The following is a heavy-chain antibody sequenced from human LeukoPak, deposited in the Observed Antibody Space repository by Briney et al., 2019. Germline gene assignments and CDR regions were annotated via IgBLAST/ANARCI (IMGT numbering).Heavy chain of an antibody. Sequence: NPSETLSLTCAVYGGSFSGYYWSWVRQPPGKGLEWIGEINHSGSTNYNPSLKSRVTISVDTSKNQFSLKLSSETAADTAVYYCASGYSSSWPEYWGQGTLVTVSS. CDR3: ASGYSSSWPEY. CDR2: INHSGST. D-gene: IGHD6-13*01. J-gene: IGHJ4*02. CDR1: GGSFSGYY. V-gene: IGHV4-34*01.